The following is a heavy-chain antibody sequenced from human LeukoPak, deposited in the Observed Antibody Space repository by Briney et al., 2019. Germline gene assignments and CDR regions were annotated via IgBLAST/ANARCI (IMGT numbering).Heavy chain of an antibody. CDR3: AKDLDRSGSGWPLFDY. V-gene: IGHV3-23*01. D-gene: IGHD6-19*01. J-gene: IGHJ4*02. CDR2: ISGSGGST. Sequence: PGGSLRLSCAASGFTFSSYAMSWVRQAPGKGLEWVSAISGSGGSTYYADSVKGRFTISRDNSKNTLYLQMNSLRAEDTAVYYCAKDLDRSGSGWPLFDYWGQGTLVTVSS. CDR1: GFTFSSYA.